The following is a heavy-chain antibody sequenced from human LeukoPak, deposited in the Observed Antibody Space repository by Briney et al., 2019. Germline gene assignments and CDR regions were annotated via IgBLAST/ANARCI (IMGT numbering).Heavy chain of an antibody. CDR1: GGSFSGYY. D-gene: IGHD3-10*01. CDR2: INHSGST. Sequence: SETLSLTCAVYGGSFSGYYWSWIRQPPGKGLEWIGEINHSGSTNYNPSLKSRVTISVDTSKNQFSLKLSSVTAADTAVYYCARAPFYYYGSGSYNDWGQGTLVTVSS. J-gene: IGHJ4*02. V-gene: IGHV4-34*01. CDR3: ARAPFYYYGSGSYND.